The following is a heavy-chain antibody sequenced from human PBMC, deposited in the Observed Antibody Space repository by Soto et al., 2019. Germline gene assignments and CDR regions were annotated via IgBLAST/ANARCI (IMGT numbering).Heavy chain of an antibody. CDR1: GFTFDDYG. CDR2: INWNGGST. Sequence: AGGSLRLSCAASGFTFDDYGMSWVRQAPGKGLEWVSGINWNGGSTGYADSVKGRFTISRDNAKNSLYLQMNSLRAEDTALYYCARVQITVRYFDWLLSVWGQGTLVTVSS. V-gene: IGHV3-20*04. CDR3: ARVQITVRYFDWLLSV. D-gene: IGHD3-9*01. J-gene: IGHJ4*02.